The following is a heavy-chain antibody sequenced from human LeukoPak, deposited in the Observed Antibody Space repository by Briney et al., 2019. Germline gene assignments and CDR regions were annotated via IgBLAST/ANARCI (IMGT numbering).Heavy chain of an antibody. V-gene: IGHV4-30-4*01. D-gene: IGHD3-22*01. J-gene: IGHJ4*02. CDR2: IYYSGST. CDR3: ARDTKNPHYYDST. Sequence: SETLSLTCTVSGGSISSGDYYWSWIRQPPGKGLEWIGYIYYSGSTYYNPSLKSRVTISVDTSKNQFSLKLSSVTAADTAVYYCARDTKNPHYYDSTWGQGTLVTVSS. CDR1: GGSISSGDYY.